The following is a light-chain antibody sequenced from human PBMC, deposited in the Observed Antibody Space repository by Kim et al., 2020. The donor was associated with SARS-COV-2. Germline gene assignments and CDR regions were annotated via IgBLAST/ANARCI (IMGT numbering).Light chain of an antibody. J-gene: IGKJ2*01. CDR1: LSVSSN. Sequence: CPGEGAAVACSASLSVSSNLAWYQQKPGQPPRLLIYGASIRATGIPATFSGSGSGTEFTLTISILQSEDFAVNYCQQYNNWTPVTFGQGTKLEI. CDR3: QQYNNWTPVT. CDR2: GAS. V-gene: IGKV3D-15*03.